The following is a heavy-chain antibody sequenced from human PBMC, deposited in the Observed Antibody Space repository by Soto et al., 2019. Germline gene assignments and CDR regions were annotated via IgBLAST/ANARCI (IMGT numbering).Heavy chain of an antibody. CDR3: ARDRDDSSGYYPY. Sequence: QVQLVESGGGVVQPGRSLRLSCAASGFTFSSYAMHWVRQAPGKGLEWVAVISYDGSNKYYADSVKGRFTISRDNSKNTLYLQMNSLRAEDTAVYYCARDRDDSSGYYPYWGQGTLVTVSS. D-gene: IGHD3-22*01. CDR1: GFTFSSYA. J-gene: IGHJ4*02. CDR2: ISYDGSNK. V-gene: IGHV3-30-3*01.